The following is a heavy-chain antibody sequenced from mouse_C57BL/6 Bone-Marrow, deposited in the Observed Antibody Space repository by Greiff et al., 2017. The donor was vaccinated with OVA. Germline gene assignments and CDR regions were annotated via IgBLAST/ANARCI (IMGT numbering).Heavy chain of an antibody. Sequence: QVQLQQPGAELVRPGTSVKLSCKASGYTFTSYWMHWVKQRPGQGLEWIGVIDPSDSYTNYNQKFKGKATLTADTSSSTAYMQLSSLTSEDSAVYYCARWTYHWGQGTTLTVSS. V-gene: IGHV1-59*01. J-gene: IGHJ2*01. CDR2: IDPSDSYT. D-gene: IGHD5-1*01. CDR3: ARWTYH. CDR1: GYTFTSYW.